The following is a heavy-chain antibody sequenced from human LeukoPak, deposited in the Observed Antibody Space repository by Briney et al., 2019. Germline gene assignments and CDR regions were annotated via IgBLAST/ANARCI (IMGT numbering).Heavy chain of an antibody. J-gene: IGHJ4*02. CDR2: IYYTGST. V-gene: IGHV4-59*01. D-gene: IGHD6-13*01. Sequence: PETLSLTCTVSGGSISSYYWSWIRQPPGKGLEWIGYIYYTGSTDYNPSLKSRVAISVDTSKNQFSLKLSSVTAADTAVYYCARGSKAAPGTFDYWGQGTLVTVSS. CDR1: GGSISSYY. CDR3: ARGSKAAPGTFDY.